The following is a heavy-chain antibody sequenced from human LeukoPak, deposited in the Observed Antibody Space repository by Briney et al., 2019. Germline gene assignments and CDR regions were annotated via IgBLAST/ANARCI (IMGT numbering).Heavy chain of an antibody. Sequence: GGSLRLSCAVSGFTFSSYEMNWVRQAPGKGLEWVSYISSSGSTIYYADSVKGRFTISRDNAKNSLYLQMNSLRAEDTAVYYCARAGLGEFDYWGQGTLVTVSS. J-gene: IGHJ4*02. CDR1: GFTFSSYE. CDR2: ISSSGSTI. D-gene: IGHD3-10*01. CDR3: ARAGLGEFDY. V-gene: IGHV3-48*03.